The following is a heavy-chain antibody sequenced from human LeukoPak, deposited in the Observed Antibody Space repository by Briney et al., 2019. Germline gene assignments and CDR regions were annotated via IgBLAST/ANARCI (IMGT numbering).Heavy chain of an antibody. CDR3: AKVGCSGGNCYAAFDI. D-gene: IGHD2-15*01. CDR1: GFTFSNYA. CDR2: ISYEGSVK. Sequence: PGGSLRLSCAASGFTFSNYAMHWVRQAPGKGREWVAVISYEGSVKFYADSVKGRFTISRDNSKNTLYLQMNSLRAEDTSVYYCAKVGCSGGNCYAAFDIWGQGTMVTVSS. J-gene: IGHJ3*02. V-gene: IGHV3-30*18.